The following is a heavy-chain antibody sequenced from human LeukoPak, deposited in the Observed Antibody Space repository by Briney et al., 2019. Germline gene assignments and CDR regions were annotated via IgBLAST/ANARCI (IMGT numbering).Heavy chain of an antibody. CDR3: ARVLTYFDL. J-gene: IGHJ5*01. V-gene: IGHV3-74*01. CDR2: ITHEGGDA. CDR1: GFTFSAHW. Sequence: GGSLRLSCAGSGFTFSAHWMHWVRQGPGKGLVWVARITHEGGDANYAYSVKGRFTISRDNANKVLYLEMNSLTADDTGVYYCARVLTYFDLWGQGTLVTVSS.